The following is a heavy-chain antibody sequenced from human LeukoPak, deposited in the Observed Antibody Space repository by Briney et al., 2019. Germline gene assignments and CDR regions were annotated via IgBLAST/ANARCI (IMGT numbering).Heavy chain of an antibody. CDR3: ARPSGSYSRWFDP. D-gene: IGHD1-26*01. J-gene: IGHJ5*02. CDR1: GGSISSSSYY. V-gene: IGHV4-39*01. Sequence: SETLSLTCTVSGGSISSSSYYWGWIRQPPGKGLEWIGSIYYNGSTYYNPSLKSRVTISVDTSKNQFFLKLSSVTAADTAVYYCARPSGSYSRWFDPWGQGTLVTVSS. CDR2: IYYNGST.